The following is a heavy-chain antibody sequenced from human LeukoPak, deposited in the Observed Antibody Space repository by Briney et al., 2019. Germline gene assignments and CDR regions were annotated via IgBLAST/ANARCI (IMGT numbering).Heavy chain of an antibody. CDR3: AKRLSAARRFVGGAFDI. CDR1: GFTFNTYA. D-gene: IGHD6-6*01. Sequence: GGSLRLSCAASGFTFNTYAMSWVRQAPGKGLVWVSRINSDGSSTSYADSVKGRFTISRDNAKNTLYLQMNSLRAEDTAVYYCAKRLSAARRFVGGAFDIWGQGTMVTVSS. CDR2: INSDGSST. V-gene: IGHV3-74*01. J-gene: IGHJ3*02.